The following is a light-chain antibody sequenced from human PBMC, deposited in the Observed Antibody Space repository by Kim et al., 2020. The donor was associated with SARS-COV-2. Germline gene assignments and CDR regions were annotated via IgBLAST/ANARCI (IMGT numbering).Light chain of an antibody. Sequence: PGERATLSCRASQSVRGGSLAWYQQRPGQAPRLLIHGASSRATDVPDRFTGSGSGTDFTLTISRPGPKVFAVYYCQQYASSPRSFGQGTKVDIK. J-gene: IGKJ1*01. V-gene: IGKV3-20*01. CDR1: QSVRGGS. CDR2: GAS. CDR3: QQYASSPRS.